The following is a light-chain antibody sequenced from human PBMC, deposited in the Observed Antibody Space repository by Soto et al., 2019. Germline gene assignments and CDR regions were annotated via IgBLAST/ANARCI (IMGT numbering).Light chain of an antibody. CDR3: QKYGNFWK. V-gene: IGKV2-40*01. CDR2: TLS. Sequence: DIVMTQTPLSLPVTPGEPASISCRSSQSLLDSDDGNTYVDWYLQKPGQYPQLLIYTLSSRSSGVPARFSGSGSGTDFSLTIRRLETDEFAVDYCQKYGNFWKFGQGTKVDIK. CDR1: QSLLDSDDGNTY. J-gene: IGKJ1*01.